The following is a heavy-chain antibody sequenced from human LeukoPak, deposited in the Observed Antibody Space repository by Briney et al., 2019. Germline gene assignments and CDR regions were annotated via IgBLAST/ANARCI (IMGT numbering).Heavy chain of an antibody. D-gene: IGHD3-3*01. V-gene: IGHV1-69*05. CDR1: GGTFSSYA. CDR3: ARGPFLEHEYYFDY. CDR2: IIPIFGTA. Sequence: SVKVSCKASGGTFSSYAISLVRQAPGQGLEWMGGIIPIFGTANYAQKFQGRVTITTDESTSTAYMELRSLRSEDTAVYYCARGPFLEHEYYFDYWGQGTLVTVSS. J-gene: IGHJ4*02.